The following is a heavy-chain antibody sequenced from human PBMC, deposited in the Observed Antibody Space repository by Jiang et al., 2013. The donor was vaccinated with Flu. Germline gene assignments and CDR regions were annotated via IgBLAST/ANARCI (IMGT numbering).Heavy chain of an antibody. Sequence: SGAEVKKPGSSVKVSCQVSGGTFNSFTINWVRQAPGQGLEWMGRFIPIIDTTEYAQKFQGGVAFTADKSTGTAYLELSSLRPEDTAVYFCASPGGGYSYGDFHFWGQGTLVTVSS. V-gene: IGHV1-69*08. CDR3: ASPGGGYSYGDFHF. CDR1: GGTFNSFT. J-gene: IGHJ4*02. D-gene: IGHD5-24*01. CDR2: FIPIIDTT.